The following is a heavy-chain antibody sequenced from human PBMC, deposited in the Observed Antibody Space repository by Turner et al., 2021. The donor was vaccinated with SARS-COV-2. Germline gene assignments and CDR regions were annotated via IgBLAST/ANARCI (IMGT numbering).Heavy chain of an antibody. CDR1: GFTFSTYW. CDR3: ARGGSSGYSYGFY. CDR2: ISPDGTIT. V-gene: IGHV3-74*01. D-gene: IGHD5-18*01. J-gene: IGHJ4*02. Sequence: EVQLVQSGGGLVQPGGSLRLSCAASGFTFSTYWMHWVRQAPGEGLVGVSRISPDGTITTHADYVKGRLTLSRDNAKNTLYLQVNSLRAEDKALYYCARGGSSGYSYGFYWGQGTLVTVSS.